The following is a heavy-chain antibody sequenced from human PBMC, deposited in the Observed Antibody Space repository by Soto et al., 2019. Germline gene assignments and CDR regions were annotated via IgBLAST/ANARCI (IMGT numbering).Heavy chain of an antibody. V-gene: IGHV4-30-4*01. D-gene: IGHD2-2*01. CDR2: IYHSGST. J-gene: IGHJ6*02. CDR1: GGSISSGDYY. Sequence: SETLSLTCTVSGGSISSGDYYWSWIRQPPGKGLEWIGYIYHSGSTYYNPSLKSRVTISVDTSKNQFSLKLSSVTAADTAVYYCARERVVVVPAAMRSYYYGMDVWGQGTTVTVSS. CDR3: ARERVVVVPAAMRSYYYGMDV.